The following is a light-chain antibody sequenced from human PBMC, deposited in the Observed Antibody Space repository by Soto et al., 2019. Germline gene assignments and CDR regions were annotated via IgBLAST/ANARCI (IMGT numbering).Light chain of an antibody. J-gene: IGKJ4*02. CDR2: ASS. Sequence: DIQMTQSPSSVSASVGDTVTITCRASQYISTWLGWYQQKPGKAPNLLIYASSSLQSGVPTRFRGRGSGPDLTLTISSPHPKDFATYYCQQANSFPRTFGGGNKAEIK. V-gene: IGKV1-12*01. CDR3: QQANSFPRT. CDR1: QYISTW.